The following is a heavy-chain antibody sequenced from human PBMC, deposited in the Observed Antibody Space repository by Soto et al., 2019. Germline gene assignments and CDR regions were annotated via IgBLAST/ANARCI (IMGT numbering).Heavy chain of an antibody. CDR3: IYRRAISDYHGLDV. CDR1: GFSRTSSGVG. V-gene: IGHV2-5*01. Sequence: SGPTLVNHTHALTLTCTFSGFSRTSSGVGVGWIRQPPGRSLEWLAAIYWNEDRRRSPSMESRIIITKDTSKNQVVLTMTNMEPVDTATYYCIYRRAISDYHGLDVWGQGTTVTVSS. J-gene: IGHJ6*02. CDR2: IYWNEDR.